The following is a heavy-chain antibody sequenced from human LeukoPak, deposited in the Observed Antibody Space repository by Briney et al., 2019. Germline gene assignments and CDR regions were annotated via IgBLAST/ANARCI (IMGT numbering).Heavy chain of an antibody. J-gene: IGHJ3*02. D-gene: IGHD1-26*01. CDR1: GYTFTSYD. Sequence: GASVKVSCKASGYTFTSYDINWVRQATGQGLEWMGWMNPNSGNTGYAQKFQGRVTITRNTSISTAYMELSSLTSEDTAVYYCARALLTSDAFDIWGQGTMVTVSS. V-gene: IGHV1-8*03. CDR3: ARALLTSDAFDI. CDR2: MNPNSGNT.